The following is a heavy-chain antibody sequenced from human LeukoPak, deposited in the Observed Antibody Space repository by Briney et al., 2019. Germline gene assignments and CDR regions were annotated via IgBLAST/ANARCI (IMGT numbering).Heavy chain of an antibody. CDR3: ASLNNDDY. CDR2: IKNDGSKK. CDR1: GFTFSSYA. Sequence: GGSLRLSCAASGFTFSSYAMSWVRQAPGKGLEWVANIKNDGSKKYYVDSVKGRFTISRDNAKNSLYLQMNSLRVEDTAVYYCASLNNDDYWGQGTLVTVPS. D-gene: IGHD1-1*01. V-gene: IGHV3-7*01. J-gene: IGHJ4*02.